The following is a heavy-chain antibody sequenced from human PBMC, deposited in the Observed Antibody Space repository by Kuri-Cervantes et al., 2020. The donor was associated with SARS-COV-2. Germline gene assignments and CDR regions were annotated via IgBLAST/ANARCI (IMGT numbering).Heavy chain of an antibody. V-gene: IGHV1-2*02. Sequence: ASVKVSCKASGYTFSGYYMHWVRQAPGQGLEWMGWINPNNGGTNYAQKFQGRVTMTRDTSISTAYMELSSQRSDDTAVYYCARGAVGATSLGAFDIWGQGTMVTVSS. CDR2: INPNNGGT. D-gene: IGHD1-26*01. CDR3: ARGAVGATSLGAFDI. CDR1: GYTFSGYY. J-gene: IGHJ3*02.